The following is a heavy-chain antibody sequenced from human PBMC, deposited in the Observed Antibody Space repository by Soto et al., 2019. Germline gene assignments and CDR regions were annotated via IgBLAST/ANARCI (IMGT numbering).Heavy chain of an antibody. D-gene: IGHD3-22*01. V-gene: IGHV3-23*01. CDR1: GFTFSNYA. CDR3: ARKTMIVVGTYYYYGMDV. CDR2: ISGRGAST. Sequence: GGSLRLSCAASGFTFSNYAMSWVRQAPGKGLEWVSTISGRGASTYADSVKGRFTISRDNSKNTLYLQMNSLRAEDTAVYYCARKTMIVVGTYYYYGMDVWGQGTTVTVSS. J-gene: IGHJ6*02.